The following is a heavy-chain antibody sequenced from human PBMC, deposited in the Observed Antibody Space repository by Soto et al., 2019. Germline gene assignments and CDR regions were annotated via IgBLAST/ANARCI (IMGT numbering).Heavy chain of an antibody. J-gene: IGHJ4*02. Sequence: QITLKESGPTLVKPTQTLTLTCTFSGFSLSTSGVGVGWIRQPPGKALEWLALIYWDDDKRHSPSLKSRLTITKDTSKNQVVLTMTTMDPVDTATYYCAHRRRGSSVDYWGQGTLVTVSS. V-gene: IGHV2-5*02. CDR1: GFSLSTSGVG. D-gene: IGHD1-26*01. CDR3: AHRRRGSSVDY. CDR2: IYWDDDK.